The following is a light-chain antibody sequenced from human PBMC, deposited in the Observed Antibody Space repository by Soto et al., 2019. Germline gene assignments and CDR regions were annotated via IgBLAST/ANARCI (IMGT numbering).Light chain of an antibody. CDR2: AVS. Sequence: QSALTQPASVSGSPGQSITISCTGTSSDVGNYDYVSWYQQSPGKAHNLMIYAVSRRPSGVSNRFSGSKSGNTASLTISGLQDADEYDYYCTSYTPSRTYVFGTGTQLTVL. J-gene: IGLJ1*01. V-gene: IGLV2-14*03. CDR3: TSYTPSRTYV. CDR1: SSDVGNYDY.